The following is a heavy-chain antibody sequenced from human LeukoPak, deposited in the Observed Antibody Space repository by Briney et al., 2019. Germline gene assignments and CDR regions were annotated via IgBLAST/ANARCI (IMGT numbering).Heavy chain of an antibody. V-gene: IGHV4-34*01. CDR3: ARGTYIVATIPYYLDF. CDR1: GGSFNGYY. D-gene: IGHD5-12*01. Sequence: PSETLSLTCAVYGGSFNGYYWSWIRQPPGKGLEYIGEINYIGNPNYNPSPKSRVTISIDTSKNEFSLKLTSVTAADTSVYFCARGTYIVATIPYYLDFWGQGTLVTVSS. J-gene: IGHJ4*02. CDR2: INYIGNP.